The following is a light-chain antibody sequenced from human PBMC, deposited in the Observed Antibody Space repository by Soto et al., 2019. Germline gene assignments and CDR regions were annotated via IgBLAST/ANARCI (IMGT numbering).Light chain of an antibody. V-gene: IGKV3-11*01. Sequence: VLTQSPATLSLSAGEGATLYCRASQSVSSYLAWYQQKPGQAPRLLIYDASNRATGIPARFSGSGSGTDFTLTISSLEPEDFAVYYCQQRSNWPPITFGQGTRLEIK. J-gene: IGKJ5*01. CDR3: QQRSNWPPIT. CDR2: DAS. CDR1: QSVSSY.